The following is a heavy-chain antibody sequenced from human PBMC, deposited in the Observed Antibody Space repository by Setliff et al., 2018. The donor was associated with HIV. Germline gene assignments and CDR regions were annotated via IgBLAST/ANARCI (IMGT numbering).Heavy chain of an antibody. J-gene: IGHJ4*02. V-gene: IGHV3-30*03. D-gene: IGHD3-10*01. CDR2: LSFDEENV. CDR1: GFTFSNYG. Sequence: PGGSLRLSCAASGFTFSNYGMHWVRQAPGKGLEWLAVLSFDEENVLYAASVKGRFTISRDNAKNLLYLQMNRLRPEDTAVYYCAGDLSGGDDYWGQGTLVTVSS. CDR3: AGDLSGGDDY.